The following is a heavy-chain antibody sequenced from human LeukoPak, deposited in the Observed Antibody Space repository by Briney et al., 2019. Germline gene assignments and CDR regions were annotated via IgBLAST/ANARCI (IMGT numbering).Heavy chain of an antibody. Sequence: ASVKVSCKAPGYTFTSYAMHWVRQAPGQRLEGMGWINAGNGNTKYSQKFQGRVTITRDTSASTAYMELSSLRSEDTAVYYCAKEMTTVATGGFDYWGQGTLVTVSS. CDR2: INAGNGNT. J-gene: IGHJ4*02. CDR3: AKEMTTVATGGFDY. CDR1: GYTFTSYA. V-gene: IGHV1-3*01. D-gene: IGHD4-23*01.